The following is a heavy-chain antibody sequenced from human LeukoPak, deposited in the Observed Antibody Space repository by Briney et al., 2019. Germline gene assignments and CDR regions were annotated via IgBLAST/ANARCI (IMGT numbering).Heavy chain of an antibody. Sequence: ASVKVSCKASGYTFTSYYIHWVRQAPGQGLERMGWISAYNGNTNYAQKLQGRVTMTTDTSTSTAYMELRSLRSDDTAVYYCARAPMIVDWFDPWGQGTLVTVSS. D-gene: IGHD3-22*01. CDR2: ISAYNGNT. V-gene: IGHV1-18*04. CDR1: GYTFTSYY. CDR3: ARAPMIVDWFDP. J-gene: IGHJ5*02.